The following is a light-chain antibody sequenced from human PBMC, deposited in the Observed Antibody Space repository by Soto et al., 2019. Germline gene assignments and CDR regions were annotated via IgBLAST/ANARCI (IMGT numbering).Light chain of an antibody. CDR1: TGAVTSTYY. V-gene: IGLV7-43*01. J-gene: IGLJ2*01. CDR2: NTN. Sequence: QTVVTQEPSLTVSPGGTVTLTCASSTGAVTSTYYPNWFQQKPGQAPRALIYNTNNRHSWTPARFSGSLLGGKAALTLSGVQPEDEAEYSCLLYYGDAQVVFGGGTKLTVL. CDR3: LLYYGDAQVV.